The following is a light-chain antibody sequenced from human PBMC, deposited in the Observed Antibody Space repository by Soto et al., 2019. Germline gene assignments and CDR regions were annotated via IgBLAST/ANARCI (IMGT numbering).Light chain of an antibody. CDR3: QQYCSLPWT. CDR1: QSVLYSPKNKTH. CDR2: WAS. V-gene: IGKV4-1*01. Sequence: DIVMTQSPHSLAVSLGERATINCKSSQSVLYSPKNKTHLAWYQQRAGQPPKLLFYWASTRDSGVPDRFSGSGSGTDFTLTISSLQAEDVAVYYCQQYCSLPWTFGQGTKVEIK. J-gene: IGKJ1*01.